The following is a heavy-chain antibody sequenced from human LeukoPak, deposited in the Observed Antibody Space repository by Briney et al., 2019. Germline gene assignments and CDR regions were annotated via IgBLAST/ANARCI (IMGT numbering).Heavy chain of an antibody. CDR3: AKDLGDGYNGGLFDY. CDR2: ISYDGSNK. Sequence: PGGSLRLSCAASGFTFSSYGMHWVRQAPGKGLEWVAVISYDGSNKYYADSVKGRFTISRDNSKNTLYLQMNSLRAEDTAVYYCAKDLGDGYNGGLFDYWGQGTLVTVSS. CDR1: GFTFSSYG. V-gene: IGHV3-30*18. J-gene: IGHJ4*02. D-gene: IGHD5-24*01.